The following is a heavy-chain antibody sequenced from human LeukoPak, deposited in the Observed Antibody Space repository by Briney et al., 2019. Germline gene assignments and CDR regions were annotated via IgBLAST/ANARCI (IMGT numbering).Heavy chain of an antibody. D-gene: IGHD3-10*01. CDR1: GGSFSGYY. CDR2: INHSGST. Sequence: SETLSLTCAVYGGSFSGYYWSWIRQPPGKGLEWIGEINHSGSTNYNPSLKSRVTTSVETSKNQFSLKLTSVTAADTAIYYCARFGTFGENWFDPWGQGTLVTVSS. CDR3: ARFGTFGENWFDP. V-gene: IGHV4-34*01. J-gene: IGHJ5*02.